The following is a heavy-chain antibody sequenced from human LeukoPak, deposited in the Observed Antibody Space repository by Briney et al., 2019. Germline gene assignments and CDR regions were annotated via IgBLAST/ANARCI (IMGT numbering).Heavy chain of an antibody. J-gene: IGHJ4*02. V-gene: IGHV4-34*01. CDR3: ARGVSTYYYDSSGYLGY. CDR2: INHSGST. D-gene: IGHD3-22*01. CDR1: GGSFSGYY. Sequence: SETLSLTCAVYGGSFSGYYWSWIRQPPGKGPEWIGEINHSGSTNYNPSLKSRVTISVDTSKNQFSLKLSSVTAADTAVYYCARGVSTYYYDSSGYLGYWGQGTLVTVSS.